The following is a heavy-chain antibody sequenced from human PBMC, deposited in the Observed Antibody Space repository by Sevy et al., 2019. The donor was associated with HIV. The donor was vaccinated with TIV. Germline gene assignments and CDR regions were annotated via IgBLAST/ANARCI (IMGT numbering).Heavy chain of an antibody. CDR3: ARGPPDGSYDYFDY. CDR2: IRGSSNYI. Sequence: GGSLRLSCAASAFTFSSYNMNWVRQAPGKGLEWVSCIRGSSNYIYYAESLNGRFIISRDKAKNTLYLQMNSLRADDTAVYYCARGPPDGSYDYFDYWGQGTLVTVSS. D-gene: IGHD1-26*01. J-gene: IGHJ4*02. V-gene: IGHV3-21*06. CDR1: AFTFSSYN.